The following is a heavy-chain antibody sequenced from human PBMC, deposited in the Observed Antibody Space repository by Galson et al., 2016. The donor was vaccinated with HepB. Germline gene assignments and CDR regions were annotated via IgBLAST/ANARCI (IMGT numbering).Heavy chain of an antibody. V-gene: IGHV4-4*07. J-gene: IGHJ6*04. Sequence: ETLSLTCTVSGGSISSYYWSWIRQPAGKGLEWIGRIYTSGSTNYNPSLKSRVTMLVDTSKHQFSLRLSSVTAADTAVYYCARGEAHYYYYGMDVWGKGTTVTVSS. CDR1: GGSISSYY. CDR3: ARGEAHYYYYGMDV. D-gene: IGHD1-26*01. CDR2: IYTSGST.